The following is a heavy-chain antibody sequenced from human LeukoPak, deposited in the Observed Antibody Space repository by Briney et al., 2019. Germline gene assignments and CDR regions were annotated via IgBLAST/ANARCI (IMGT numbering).Heavy chain of an antibody. J-gene: IGHJ4*02. CDR3: ARHVWLQPFDY. CDR2: ISHSGRT. V-gene: IGHV4-30-2*01. CDR1: GGSISSAGYS. Sequence: PSQTLSLTCAVSGGSISSAGYSWSWIRQPPGKGLEWIGYISHSGRTFYNPSPKSRVTISVDRSKNQFSLELSSVTAADTAVYYCARHVWLQPFDYWGQGTLVTVSS. D-gene: IGHD3-9*01.